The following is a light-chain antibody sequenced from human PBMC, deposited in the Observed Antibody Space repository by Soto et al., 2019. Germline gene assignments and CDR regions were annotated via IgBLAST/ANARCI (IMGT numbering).Light chain of an antibody. J-gene: IGKJ4*01. Sequence: EIVLTQSPATLSLSPGERATLSCRASQSVSSYLAWYQQKPGQAPRLLIYDASNRATSIPARFSGSGSGTDFTLTISSLEPEDFAVYYCQRRSNWPLTFGGGTKVDIK. CDR3: QRRSNWPLT. CDR2: DAS. V-gene: IGKV3-11*01. CDR1: QSVSSY.